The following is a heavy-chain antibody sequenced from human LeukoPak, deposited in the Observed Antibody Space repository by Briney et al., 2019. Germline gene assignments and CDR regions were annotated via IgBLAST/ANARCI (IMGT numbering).Heavy chain of an antibody. CDR2: INWSGGST. CDR1: GFAFDEHG. CDR3: ARAPITSPFYFDY. V-gene: IGHV3-20*04. Sequence: GGSLRLSCTASGFAFDEHGMSWVRQVPGKGLEWVSGINWSGGSTGYADPLRGRFTISRDNAKNSLYLQMDSLRAEDTVLYYCARAPITSPFYFDYRGQGTLVTVSS. D-gene: IGHD2-2*01. J-gene: IGHJ4*02.